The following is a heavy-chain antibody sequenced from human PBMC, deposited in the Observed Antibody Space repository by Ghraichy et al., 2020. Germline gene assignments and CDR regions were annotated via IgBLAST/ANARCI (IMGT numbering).Heavy chain of an antibody. V-gene: IGHV4-28*05. CDR2: IYYSGSI. CDR1: GYSISSSNW. Sequence: SETLSLTCAVSGYSISSSNWWGWIRQPPGKGLEWIGYIYYSGSIYYNPSLKSRVTMSVDTSKNQFSLKLSSVTAVDTAVYYCARIIQDSSGYGDAFDIWGQGTMVTVSS. J-gene: IGHJ3*02. D-gene: IGHD3-22*01. CDR3: ARIIQDSSGYGDAFDI.